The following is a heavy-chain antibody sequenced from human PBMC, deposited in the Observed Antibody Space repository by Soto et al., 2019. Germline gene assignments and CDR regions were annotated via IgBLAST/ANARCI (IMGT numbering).Heavy chain of an antibody. D-gene: IGHD6-19*01. CDR3: ARKIRLPSGYFDY. Sequence: SGPTLVNPTQTLTLTCAFSGFSHTTSGLSVSWIRQPPGKALEWLALIDWDDAKYYSTSLKTRLTISKDTSKNQVVLTMTNVDPVDTATYFCARKIRLPSGYFDYWGQGTLVTVSS. V-gene: IGHV2-70*01. J-gene: IGHJ4*02. CDR1: GFSHTTSGLS. CDR2: IDWDDAK.